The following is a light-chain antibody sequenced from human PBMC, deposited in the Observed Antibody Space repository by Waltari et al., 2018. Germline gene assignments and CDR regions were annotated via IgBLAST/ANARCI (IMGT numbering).Light chain of an antibody. CDR2: GAS. CDR1: QSVSSSY. V-gene: IGKV3-20*01. CDR3: QQYGISPGT. Sequence: EIVLTQSPGTLSLSPGERATLSCRASQSVSSSYLAWYKQKPGQAPSLLIYGASSRATGVPDRFSGSGSGTDFTLTISRLEPEDFAVYYCQQYGISPGTFGQGTKLEIK. J-gene: IGKJ2*01.